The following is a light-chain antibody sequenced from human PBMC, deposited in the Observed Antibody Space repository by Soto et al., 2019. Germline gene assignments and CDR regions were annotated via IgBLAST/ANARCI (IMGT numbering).Light chain of an antibody. CDR2: TGS. Sequence: DIQMTQSPSSVSASVGDRVTITCRASQAIDSWLAWYQQKPGEAPKLLIFTGSLLHSGVPPRFSGSGSGTDFTLTISSLQPEDFATYYCQQFKDYVWTFGQGTKV. J-gene: IGKJ1*01. CDR3: QQFKDYVWT. V-gene: IGKV1-12*01. CDR1: QAIDSW.